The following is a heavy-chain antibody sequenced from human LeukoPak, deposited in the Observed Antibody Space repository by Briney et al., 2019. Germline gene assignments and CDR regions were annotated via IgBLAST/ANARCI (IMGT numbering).Heavy chain of an antibody. CDR2: ISYDGSNK. Sequence: GSLRLSCAASGFTFSSYAMHWVRQAPGKGLEWVAVISYDGSNKYYADSVKGRFTISRDNAKKSLYLQMNSLRADDTAVYYCARGASVVAGNDNAFDIWGQGTMVTVSS. J-gene: IGHJ3*02. D-gene: IGHD6-19*01. CDR3: ARGASVVAGNDNAFDI. CDR1: GFTFSSYA. V-gene: IGHV3-30*04.